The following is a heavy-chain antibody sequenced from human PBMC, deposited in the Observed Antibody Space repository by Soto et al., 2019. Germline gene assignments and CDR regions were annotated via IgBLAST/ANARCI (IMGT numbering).Heavy chain of an antibody. CDR3: APGYSSGWYRS. CDR2: ISSSSSYI. CDR1: GFTFSSYS. V-gene: IGHV3-21*01. D-gene: IGHD6-19*01. Sequence: LSLSCAASGFTFSSYSMNWVRQAPGKGLEWVSSISSSSSYIYYADSVKGRFTISRDNAKNSLYLQMNSLRAEDTAVYYCAPGYSSGWYRSWGQGTLVTVSS. J-gene: IGHJ4*02.